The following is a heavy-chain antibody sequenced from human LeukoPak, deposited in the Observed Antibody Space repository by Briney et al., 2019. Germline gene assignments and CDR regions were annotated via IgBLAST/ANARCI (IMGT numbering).Heavy chain of an antibody. CDR2: ISPNSGGT. D-gene: IGHD3-3*01. CDR3: ARSPSFLEWLLDEWYFDY. V-gene: IGHV1-2*02. CDR1: GYTFTGYY. Sequence: ASVKVSCKASGYTFTGYYMHWVRQAPGQGLEWMGWISPNSGGTNYAQKFQGRVTMTRDTSISTAYMELSRLRSDDTAVYYCARSPSFLEWLLDEWYFDYWGQGTLVTVSS. J-gene: IGHJ4*02.